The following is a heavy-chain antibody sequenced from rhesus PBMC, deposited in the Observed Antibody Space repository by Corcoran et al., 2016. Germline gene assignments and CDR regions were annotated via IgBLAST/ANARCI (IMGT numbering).Heavy chain of an antibody. CDR1: GYTFTTYY. V-gene: IGHV1-1*01. CDR2: TPPYNGNK. Sequence: QVQLVQSGAEIKQPGASVKLSCTASGYTFTTYYMHWVRQAPGQGLEWIGLTPPYNGNKAYAHNFQGKVTVTTGPSPSTGYMGLGSLRSADTAVYYCTREAGTAHFDYWGQGVLVTVSS. CDR3: TREAGTAHFDY. D-gene: IGHD1-1*01. J-gene: IGHJ4*01.